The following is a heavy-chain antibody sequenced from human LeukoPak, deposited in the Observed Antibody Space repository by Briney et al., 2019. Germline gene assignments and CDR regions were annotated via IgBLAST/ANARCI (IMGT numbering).Heavy chain of an antibody. V-gene: IGHV3-30*02. D-gene: IGHD2-15*01. CDR2: IRYDGSNK. Sequence: GGSLRLSCAASGFTFSSYGMHWVRQAPGKGLEWVAFIRYDGSNKYYADSVKGRFTISRDNSKNTLYLQMNSLRAEDTAVYYCAKTRGERRYCSGGSCSGNFDYWGQGTLVTVSS. CDR3: AKTRGERRYCSGGSCSGNFDY. CDR1: GFTFSSYG. J-gene: IGHJ4*02.